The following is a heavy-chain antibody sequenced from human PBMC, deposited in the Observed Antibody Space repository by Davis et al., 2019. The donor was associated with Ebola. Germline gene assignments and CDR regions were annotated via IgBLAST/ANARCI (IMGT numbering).Heavy chain of an antibody. V-gene: IGHV4-39*07. CDR1: GGSISSSSYY. CDR2: IYYSGST. D-gene: IGHD1-14*01. J-gene: IGHJ4*02. CDR3: AREASGLDY. Sequence: GSLRLSCTVSGGSISSSSYYWGWIRQPPGKGLEWIGSIYYSGSTYYNPSLKSRVTISVDTSKNQFSLKLSSVTAADTAVYYCAREASGLDYWGQGTLVTVSS.